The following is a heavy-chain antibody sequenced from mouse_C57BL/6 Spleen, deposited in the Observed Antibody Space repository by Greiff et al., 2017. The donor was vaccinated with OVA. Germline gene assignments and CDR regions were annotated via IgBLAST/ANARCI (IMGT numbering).Heavy chain of an antibody. Sequence: QVQLQQPGAELVKPGASVKLSCKASGYTFTSYWMHWVKQRPGQGLEWIGMIHPNSGSTNYNEKFKSKATLTVDKSSSTAYMQLSRLTSEDAAVYYCTRDGYSHAMDYWGQGTSVTVSS. CDR1: GYTFTSYW. D-gene: IGHD2-3*01. CDR3: TRDGYSHAMDY. V-gene: IGHV1-64*01. CDR2: IHPNSGST. J-gene: IGHJ4*01.